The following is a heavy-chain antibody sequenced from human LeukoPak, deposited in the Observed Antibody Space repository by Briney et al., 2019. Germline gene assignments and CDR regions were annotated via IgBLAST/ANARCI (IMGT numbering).Heavy chain of an antibody. D-gene: IGHD5-24*01. V-gene: IGHV3-74*01. CDR1: GFTLSSYW. Sequence: GGSLRLSCAASGFTLSSYWMHWVRQAPGKGLAWVSRINSDGSSTNYEDSVKGRFTISRDNAKNTLYLQMNSLRADDTAVYYCARLYNYGLDYWGQGTLVTVSS. J-gene: IGHJ4*02. CDR3: ARLYNYGLDY. CDR2: INSDGSST.